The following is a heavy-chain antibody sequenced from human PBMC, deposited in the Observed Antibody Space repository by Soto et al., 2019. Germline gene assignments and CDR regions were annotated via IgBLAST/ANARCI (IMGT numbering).Heavy chain of an antibody. J-gene: IGHJ4*02. V-gene: IGHV4-59*01. CDR2: IYYSGRT. CDR3: ARMRGLGEISAYFDY. CDR1: GGSISDYQ. D-gene: IGHD3-16*02. Sequence: QVQLQESGPGLVKPSETLSLTCSVSGGSISDYQWNWIRQPPGKGLERIGYIYYSGRTNYNLSLKKRVNMSLDTSTKQFSLRLGSVTAADAAVYYCARMRGLGEISAYFDYWGQGTLVTVSS.